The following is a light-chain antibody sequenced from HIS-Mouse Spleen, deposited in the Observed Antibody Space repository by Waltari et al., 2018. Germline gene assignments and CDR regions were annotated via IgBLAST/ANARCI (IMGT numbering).Light chain of an antibody. CDR1: SGSIASNY. Sequence: NFMLTQPHSVSESPGKTVTISCTRSSGSIASNYVQWYQQRPGSAPTTVNYEDNQRPSGVPVRFSGSIDSSSNSASLTISGLKTEDEADYYCQSYDSSNLVFGGGTKLTVL. CDR3: QSYDSSNLV. J-gene: IGLJ3*02. V-gene: IGLV6-57*04. CDR2: EDN.